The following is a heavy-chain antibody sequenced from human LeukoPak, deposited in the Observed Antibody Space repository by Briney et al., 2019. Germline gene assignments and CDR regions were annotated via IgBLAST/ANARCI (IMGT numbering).Heavy chain of an antibody. CDR2: VYHSGST. V-gene: IGHV4-38-2*02. J-gene: IGHJ4*02. D-gene: IGHD5-12*01. Sequence: SETLSLTCTVSGYSVINGYYWGWIRQPPGKGLEWVASVYHSGSTNYSPSLKGRVTISLDTSKNQLSLKLTSVTAADTAAYHCARGNNGYDVWGQGNLVTVSS. CDR1: GYSVINGYY. CDR3: ARGNNGYDV.